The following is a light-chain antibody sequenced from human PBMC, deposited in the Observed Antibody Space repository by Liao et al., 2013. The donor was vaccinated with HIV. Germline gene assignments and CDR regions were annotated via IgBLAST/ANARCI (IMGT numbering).Light chain of an antibody. J-gene: IGLJ2*01. V-gene: IGLV3-21*01. CDR2: YDS. CDR3: QSADSSGTVV. CDR1: NIGSKS. Sequence: SYVLTQPPSVSVAPGKTARITCGGNNIGSKSVHWYQQKPGQAPVLVIYYDSDRPSGIPERFSGSSSGTTVTLTISGVQAEDEADYYCQSADSSGTVVFGGGTKLTV.